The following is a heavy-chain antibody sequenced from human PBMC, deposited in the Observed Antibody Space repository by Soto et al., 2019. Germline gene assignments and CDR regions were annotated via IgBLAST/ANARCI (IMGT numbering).Heavy chain of an antibody. D-gene: IGHD6-13*01. Sequence: NHGESLKISCKGSGYSFTSYWIGWVRQMPGKGLEWMGIIYPGDSDTRYSPSFQGQVTISADKSISTAYLQWSSLKASDTAMYYCARQGAAAGNSPKPWALYWGQGTLVTVSS. J-gene: IGHJ4*02. CDR2: IYPGDSDT. CDR3: ARQGAAAGNSPKPWALY. CDR1: GYSFTSYW. V-gene: IGHV5-51*01.